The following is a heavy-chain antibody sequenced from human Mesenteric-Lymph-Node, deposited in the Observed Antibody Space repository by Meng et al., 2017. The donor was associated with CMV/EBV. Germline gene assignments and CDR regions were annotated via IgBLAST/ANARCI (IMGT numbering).Heavy chain of an antibody. J-gene: IGHJ4*02. Sequence: GESLKISCAASGFTFSNYWMSWVRQAPGKGLEWVANIKEDGNEKYYVDSVKGRFTISRDNARNSVYLQMNSLRAEDTAVYYCARDWGGMGGCDYWGQGTLVTVSS. CDR2: IKEDGNEK. V-gene: IGHV3-7*01. CDR3: ARDWGGMGGCDY. CDR1: GFTFSNYW. D-gene: IGHD3-10*01.